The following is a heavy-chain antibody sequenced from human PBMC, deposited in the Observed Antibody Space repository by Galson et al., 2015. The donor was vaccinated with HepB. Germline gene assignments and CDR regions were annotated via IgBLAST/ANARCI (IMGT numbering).Heavy chain of an antibody. V-gene: IGHV4-39*07. J-gene: IGHJ6*03. CDR2: IYYSGTT. CDR1: GGSISSSNSY. CDR3: ARSPLGYYGSQNTIYYYYMDV. Sequence: DTLSLTCTVSGGSISSSNSYWGWIRQPPGKGLECIGRIYYSGTTYYNPSLNSRVTISLDTSKNQFSLKLSSVTAADTAVYYCARSPLGYYGSQNTIYYYYMDVWGKGTTVTVSS. D-gene: IGHD3-10*01.